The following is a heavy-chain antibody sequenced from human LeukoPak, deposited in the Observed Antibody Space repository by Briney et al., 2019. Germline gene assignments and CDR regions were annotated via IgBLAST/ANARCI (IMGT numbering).Heavy chain of an antibody. CDR2: IYYSGST. J-gene: IGHJ4*02. Sequence: SETLSLTCTVSGGSISSYYWSWIRQPPGKGLEWIGSIYYSGSTYYNPSLKSRVTISVDTSKNQFSLKLSSVTAADTAVYYCARESDTAMGTDYWGQGTLVTASS. D-gene: IGHD5-18*01. CDR3: ARESDTAMGTDY. V-gene: IGHV4-39*07. CDR1: GGSISSYY.